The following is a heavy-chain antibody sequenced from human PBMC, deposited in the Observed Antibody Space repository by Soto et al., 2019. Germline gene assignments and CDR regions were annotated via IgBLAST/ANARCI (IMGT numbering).Heavy chain of an antibody. V-gene: IGHV4-61*01. CDR3: AMIHIDTYIIYWFDP. CDR2: IYYSGST. Sequence: SETLSLTCTVSGDSVTSGNYYWTWIRQPPGKGLEWVGHIYYSGSTNYSPSLESRATISLNTPNKQFSLKVTSVTAADTAVYYCAMIHIDTYIIYWFDPWCQGTLVTVS. CDR1: GDSVTSGNYY. D-gene: IGHD3-10*01. J-gene: IGHJ5*01.